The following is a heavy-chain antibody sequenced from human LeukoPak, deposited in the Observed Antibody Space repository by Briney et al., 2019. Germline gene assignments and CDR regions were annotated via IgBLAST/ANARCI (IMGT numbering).Heavy chain of an antibody. D-gene: IGHD1-26*01. V-gene: IGHV3-11*01. J-gene: IGHJ4*02. Sequence: GGSLRLSCAASGFTFSDYYMNWIRQAPGKGLEWVTYISSSGNTIYYADSVKGRFTISRDNAKNSLYLQMNTLRTEDTAVYYCARGGGNYRWYFDYWGQGTLVTVSS. CDR1: GFTFSDYY. CDR3: ARGGGNYRWYFDY. CDR2: ISSSGNTI.